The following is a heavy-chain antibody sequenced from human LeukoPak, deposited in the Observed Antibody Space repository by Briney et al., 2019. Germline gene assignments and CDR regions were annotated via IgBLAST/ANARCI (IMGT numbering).Heavy chain of an antibody. D-gene: IGHD3-10*01. V-gene: IGHV3-23*01. CDR1: GFTFSSYA. CDR3: ARRYGSGSYYFYYFDY. Sequence: GGSLRLSCAASGFTFSSYAMSWVRQAPGKGLEWVSVVSGSGGTTNYADSVKGRFTISRDNSKNTLYLQMNSLRAEDTAVYYCARRYGSGSYYFYYFDYWGQGTLVTVSS. CDR2: VSGSGGTT. J-gene: IGHJ4*02.